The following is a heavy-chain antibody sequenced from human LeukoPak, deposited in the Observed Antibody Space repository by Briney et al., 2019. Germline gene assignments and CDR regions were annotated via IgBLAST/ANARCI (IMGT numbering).Heavy chain of an antibody. CDR3: AREMDAAAGTSWFDP. V-gene: IGHV3-21*01. D-gene: IGHD6-13*01. CDR1: GFTFSSYS. CDR2: ISSSSSYT. J-gene: IGHJ5*02. Sequence: GGSLRLSCAASGFTFSSYSMNWVRQAPGKGLEWVSSISSSSSYTYYADSVKGRFTISRDNAKNSLYLQMNSLRAEDTAVYYCAREMDAAAGTSWFDPWGQGTLVTVSS.